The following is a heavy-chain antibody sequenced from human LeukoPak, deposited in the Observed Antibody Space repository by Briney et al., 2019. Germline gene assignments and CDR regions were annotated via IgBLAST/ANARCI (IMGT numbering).Heavy chain of an antibody. J-gene: IGHJ4*02. V-gene: IGHV3-33*01. CDR3: ARDQSVGTTTRWDSFDY. CDR1: GFTFGSYG. D-gene: IGHD1-26*01. Sequence: GRSLRLSCAASGFTFGSYGMHWARQAPGKGLEWVAVIWYDGSNKYYADSVKGRFTISRDNSKNTVSLQMNSLRAEDTAVYYCARDQSVGTTTRWDSFDYWGQGTLVSVSS. CDR2: IWYDGSNK.